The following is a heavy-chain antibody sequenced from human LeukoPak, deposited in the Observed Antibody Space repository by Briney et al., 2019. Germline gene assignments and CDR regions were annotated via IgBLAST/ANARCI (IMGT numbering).Heavy chain of an antibody. CDR2: IYASGST. V-gene: IGHV4-4*07. Sequence: SETLSLTCTVSGGSISTYYWSWIRQPAGKELEWIGRIYASGSTNYNPSLKSRVTMSIDTSKNQFSLKLSSVTAADTAVYYCAGERLYSGWSLRFQIWGPGKMVTVSS. CDR1: GGSISTYY. CDR3: AGERLYSGWSLRFQI. J-gene: IGHJ3*02. D-gene: IGHD5-12*01.